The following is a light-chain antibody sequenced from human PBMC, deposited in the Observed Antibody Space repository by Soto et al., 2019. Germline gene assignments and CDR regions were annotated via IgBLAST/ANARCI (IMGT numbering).Light chain of an antibody. CDR1: HGIYNY. CDR3: QQYDKLPYT. CDR2: EAS. V-gene: IGKV1-33*01. J-gene: IGKJ2*01. Sequence: DIQMTQSPSSLSASVGDRVTSTCQASHGIYNYLSWYQQKPGKVPKLLIYEASNLETGVPSRFSGSGSGTDFTFTITSLQPDDFATYFCQQYDKLPYTFGQGTKLEIK.